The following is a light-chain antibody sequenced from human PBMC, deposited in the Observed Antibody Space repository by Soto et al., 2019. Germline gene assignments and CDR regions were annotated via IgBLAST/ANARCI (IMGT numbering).Light chain of an antibody. CDR3: SSYTTSSTLYV. V-gene: IGLV2-14*01. J-gene: IGLJ1*01. CDR2: EVS. Sequence: QAVVTQTASVSGSPGQSITISCTGTSSDIGGYNYVSWYQHHPGKAPELMIYEVSYRPSGVSDRFSGSKSGNTASLTISGLQAEDEADYYCSSYTTSSTLYVFGTGTKLTVL. CDR1: SSDIGGYNY.